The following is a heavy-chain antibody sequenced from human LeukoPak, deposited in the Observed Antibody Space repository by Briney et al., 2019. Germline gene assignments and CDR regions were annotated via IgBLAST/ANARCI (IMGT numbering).Heavy chain of an antibody. CDR2: IYSGGST. J-gene: IGHJ3*02. D-gene: IGHD4-17*01. Sequence: PGRSLRLSCAASGFTFSSYGMHWVRQAPGKGLEWVSVIYSGGSTYYADSVKGRFTISRDNSKNTLYLQMNSLRAEDTAVYYCAREQGTVTTDDAFDIWGQGTMVTVSS. V-gene: IGHV3-53*01. CDR1: GFTFSSYG. CDR3: AREQGTVTTDDAFDI.